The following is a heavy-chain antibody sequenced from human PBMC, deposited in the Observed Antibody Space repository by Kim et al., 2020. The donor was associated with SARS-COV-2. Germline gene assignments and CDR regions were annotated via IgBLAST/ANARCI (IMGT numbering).Heavy chain of an antibody. V-gene: IGHV4-34*01. D-gene: IGHD3-16*01. Sequence: SETLSLTFAVYGGSFSGYYWSWIRQPPGKGLEWIGEINHSGSTNYNPSLKSRVTISVDTSKNQFSLKLSSVTAADTAVYYCARGLSLLGRSGLLDYWGQGTLVTVSS. CDR3: ARGLSLLGRSGLLDY. J-gene: IGHJ4*02. CDR2: INHSGST. CDR1: GGSFSGYY.